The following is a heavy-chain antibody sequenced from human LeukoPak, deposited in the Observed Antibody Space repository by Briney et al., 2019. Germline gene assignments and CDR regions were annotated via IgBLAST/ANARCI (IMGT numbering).Heavy chain of an antibody. D-gene: IGHD2-2*01. J-gene: IGHJ1*01. CDR3: ARGGGRYCSSTSCYRMYFQH. CDR1: GGSFSGYY. Sequence: PSETLSLTCAVYGGSFSGYYWSCIPQPPGKGLECIWEIYHSGSTNYNPSLKSRVTISVDTSKNQFSLKLSSVTAADTAVYYCARGGGRYCSSTSCYRMYFQHWGQGTLVTVSS. V-gene: IGHV4-34*01. CDR2: IYHSGST.